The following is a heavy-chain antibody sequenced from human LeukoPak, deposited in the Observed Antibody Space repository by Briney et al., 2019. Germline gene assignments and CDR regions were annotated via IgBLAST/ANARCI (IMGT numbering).Heavy chain of an antibody. Sequence: ASVKLSCKASGYTFTSNDINWVRQAPGKALEWMGGFDPEDGETIYAQKFQGGVTMTEETSTDTAYMERSSRRPGDTAVYYCEKSDESGSWFFPCGQGTLLSVSS. D-gene: IGHD2-15*01. J-gene: IGHJ5*02. CDR3: EKSDESGSWFFP. V-gene: IGHV1-24*01. CDR1: GYTFTSND. CDR2: FDPEDGET.